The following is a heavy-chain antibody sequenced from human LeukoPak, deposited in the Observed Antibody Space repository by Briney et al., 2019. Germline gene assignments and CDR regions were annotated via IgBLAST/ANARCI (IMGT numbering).Heavy chain of an antibody. J-gene: IGHJ4*02. D-gene: IGHD6-6*01. CDR1: GFTFSNYW. Sequence: GGSLRLSCAASGFTFSNYWMSWVRQAPGKGLEWLANIKQDGSVKYYVDSVKGRFTISRDNAKSSLYLQMNSLRAEDTAVYYCARIGYSSSSLDYWGQGTLVTVSS. CDR3: ARIGYSSSSLDY. V-gene: IGHV3-7*01. CDR2: IKQDGSVK.